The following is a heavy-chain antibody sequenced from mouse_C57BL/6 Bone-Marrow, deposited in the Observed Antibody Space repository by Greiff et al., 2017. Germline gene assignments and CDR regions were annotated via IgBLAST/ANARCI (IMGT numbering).Heavy chain of an antibody. D-gene: IGHD1-1*01. J-gene: IGHJ2*01. V-gene: IGHV1-53*01. Sequence: VQLQQPGTELVKPGASVKLSCKASGYTFTSYWMHWVKQRPGQGLEWIGNINPSNGGTNYTEQFHSKATLTVDKSSSTANMQLSSLTSEDSAVYYCARNFITTVVAKGYWGQGTTLTVSS. CDR1: GYTFTSYW. CDR2: INPSNGGT. CDR3: ARNFITTVVAKGY.